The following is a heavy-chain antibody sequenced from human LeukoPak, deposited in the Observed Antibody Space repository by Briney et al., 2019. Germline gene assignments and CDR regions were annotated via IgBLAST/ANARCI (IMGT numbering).Heavy chain of an antibody. D-gene: IGHD4-23*01. V-gene: IGHV1-24*01. Sequence: ASVKVSCKASGYTFTSYYMHWVRQAPGKGLEWMGGFDPEDGETIYAQKFQGRVTMTEDTSTDTAYMELSSLRSEDTAVYYCATPLAYGNSYYYYGMDVWGQGTTVTVSS. CDR2: FDPEDGET. CDR3: ATPLAYGNSYYYYGMDV. CDR1: GYTFTSYY. J-gene: IGHJ6*02.